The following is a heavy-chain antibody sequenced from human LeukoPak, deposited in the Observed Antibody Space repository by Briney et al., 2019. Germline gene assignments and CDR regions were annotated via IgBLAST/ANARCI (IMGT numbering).Heavy chain of an antibody. J-gene: IGHJ4*02. D-gene: IGHD2-15*01. Sequence: GGSLRLSCAASGFTFSTHVMHWVRQAPGKGLEWVAIISYDGSNKYYGDSVKGQITISRDNSKNTLFLQLNSLRAEDTAVYYCARDYSGGLDYWGQGTLVTVSS. V-gene: IGHV3-30-3*01. CDR1: GFTFSTHV. CDR2: ISYDGSNK. CDR3: ARDYSGGLDY.